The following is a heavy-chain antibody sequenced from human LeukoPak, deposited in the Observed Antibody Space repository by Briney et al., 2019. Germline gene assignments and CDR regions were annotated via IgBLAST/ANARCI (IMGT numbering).Heavy chain of an antibody. CDR3: AKDPYSYGDAFDI. CDR2: ISWNSGSI. D-gene: IGHD5-18*01. CDR1: GFTFDDYA. V-gene: IGHV3-9*01. Sequence: GGSLRLSCAASGFTFDDYAMHWVRQAPGKGLEWVSGISWNSGSIGYADSVKGRFTISRDNAKNSLYLQMNSLRAEDTALYYCAKDPYSYGDAFDIWGQGTMVTVSS. J-gene: IGHJ3*02.